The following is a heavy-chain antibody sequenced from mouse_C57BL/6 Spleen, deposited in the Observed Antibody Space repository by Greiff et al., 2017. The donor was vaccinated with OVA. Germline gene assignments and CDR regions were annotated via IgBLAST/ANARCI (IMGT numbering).Heavy chain of an antibody. J-gene: IGHJ2*01. CDR2: IRSKSNNYAT. D-gene: IGHD1-1*02. CDR1: GFSFNTYA. V-gene: IGHV10-1*01. CDR3: VRHWDYGG. Sequence: EADGGLVQPKGSLKLSCAASGFSFNTYAMNWVRQAPGKGLEWVARIRSKSNNYATYYADSVKDRFTISRDDSESMLYLQMNSLKTEDTAMYYCVRHWDYGGWGQGTTLTVSS.